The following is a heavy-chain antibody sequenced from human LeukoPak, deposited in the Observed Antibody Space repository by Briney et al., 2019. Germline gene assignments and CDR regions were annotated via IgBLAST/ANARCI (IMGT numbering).Heavy chain of an antibody. D-gene: IGHD2-8*01. V-gene: IGHV1-46*01. CDR1: GYTFTSSY. CDR3: ARQRGGQYEDAFDI. CDR2: INPSGGTT. J-gene: IGHJ3*02. Sequence: ASVTVSCKASGYTFTSSYIHWVRQAPGQGLEWIGVINPSGGTTIYAQKFQGRVTMTRDTSTSTVYMELSSLRSEDTAVYYCARQRGGQYEDAFDIWGQGTVVTVSS.